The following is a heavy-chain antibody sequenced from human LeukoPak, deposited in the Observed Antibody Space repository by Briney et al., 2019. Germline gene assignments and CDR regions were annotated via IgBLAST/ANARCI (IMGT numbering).Heavy chain of an antibody. V-gene: IGHV3-23*01. J-gene: IGHJ4*02. CDR1: GFTFSSYA. D-gene: IGHD3-9*01. Sequence: PGGSLRLSCAASGFTFSSYAMSWVRQAPGKGLEWVSAISGSGGSTYYADSVKGRFTISRDNSKNTLYLQMNSLRAEDTAVYYCAKMAPRGYDILTGYYWEDLYYFDYWGQGTLVTVSS. CDR3: AKMAPRGYDILTGYYWEDLYYFDY. CDR2: ISGSGGST.